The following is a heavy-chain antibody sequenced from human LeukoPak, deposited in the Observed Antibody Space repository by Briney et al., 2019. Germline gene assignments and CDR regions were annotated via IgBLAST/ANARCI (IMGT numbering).Heavy chain of an antibody. CDR1: GGTFSSYA. CDR2: IIPIFGTA. D-gene: IGHD2-2*01. Sequence: SVKVSCKASGGTFSSYATSWVRQAPGQGLEWMGGIIPIFGTANYAQKFQGRVTITADESTSTAYMELSGLRSEDTAVYYCASLPARYCSSTSCYDFDYWGQGTLVTVSS. CDR3: ASLPARYCSSTSCYDFDY. J-gene: IGHJ4*02. V-gene: IGHV1-69*01.